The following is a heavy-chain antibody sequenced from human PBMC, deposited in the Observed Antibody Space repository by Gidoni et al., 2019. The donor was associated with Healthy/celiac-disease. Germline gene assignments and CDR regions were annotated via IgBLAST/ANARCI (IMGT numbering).Heavy chain of an antibody. V-gene: IGHV4-38-2*02. CDR2: IYHSGST. D-gene: IGHD3-10*01. Sequence: QVQLQESGPGLVKPSETLSLTCTVSGYSISSGYYWGWIRQPPGKGLEWIGSIYHSGSTYYNPSLKSRVTISVDTSKNQFSLKLSSVTAADTAVYYCARDGDYYGSGSYYIWGQGTLVTVSS. CDR1: GYSISSGYY. CDR3: ARDGDYYGSGSYYI. J-gene: IGHJ4*02.